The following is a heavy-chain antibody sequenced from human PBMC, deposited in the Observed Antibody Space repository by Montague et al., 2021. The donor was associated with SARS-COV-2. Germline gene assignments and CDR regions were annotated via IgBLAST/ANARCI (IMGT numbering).Heavy chain of an antibody. J-gene: IGHJ5*02. CDR1: GGSISSSCYY. D-gene: IGHD3-3*01. CDR2: IYYSGST. V-gene: IGHV4-39*01. CDR3: ARHPDQQISIFGVVGEGDGFDP. Sequence: SETLSLTCTVSGGSISSSCYYWGRIRQPPGKGLEWIGSIYYSGSTYYNLSLKSRVTISVDTSKNQFSLKLSSVTAADTAVYYCARHPDQQISIFGVVGEGDGFDPWGQGTLVTVSS.